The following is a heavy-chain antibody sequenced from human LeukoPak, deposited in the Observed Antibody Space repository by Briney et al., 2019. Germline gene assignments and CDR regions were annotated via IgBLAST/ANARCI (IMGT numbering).Heavy chain of an antibody. CDR2: IIPIFGTA. D-gene: IGHD3-10*01. CDR3: ARPRRRITMVREFTGVYDAFDI. J-gene: IGHJ3*02. Sequence: SVKVSCKASGGTFSSYAISWVRQAPGQGPEWMGGIIPIFGTANYAQKFQGRVTITADESTSTAYMELSSLRSEDTAVYYCARPRRRITMVREFTGVYDAFDIWGQGTMVTVSS. CDR1: GGTFSSYA. V-gene: IGHV1-69*01.